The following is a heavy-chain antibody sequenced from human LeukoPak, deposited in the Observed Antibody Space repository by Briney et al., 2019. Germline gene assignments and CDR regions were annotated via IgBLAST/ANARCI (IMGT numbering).Heavy chain of an antibody. Sequence: GGSLRLSCAASGFTFSSYSMNWVRQAPGKGLEWVSYISSSSSTIYYADSVKGRFTISRDNAKNSLYLQMNSLRAEDTAVYYCASSSIAARLDYWGQGTLVTVSS. J-gene: IGHJ4*02. CDR1: GFTFSSYS. D-gene: IGHD6-6*01. CDR2: ISSSSSTI. V-gene: IGHV3-48*04. CDR3: ASSSIAARLDY.